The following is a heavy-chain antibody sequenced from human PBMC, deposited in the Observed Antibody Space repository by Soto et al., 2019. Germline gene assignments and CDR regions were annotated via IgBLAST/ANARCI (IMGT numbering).Heavy chain of an antibody. CDR2: ISYDGSNK. V-gene: IGHV3-30-3*01. J-gene: IGHJ4*02. CDR1: GFTFSSYA. D-gene: IGHD3-10*01. Sequence: PGGSLRLSCAASGFTFSSYAMRWVRQAPGKGLEWVAVISYDGSNKYYADSVKGRFTISRDNSKNTLYLQMNSLRAEDTAVYYCARARAPSVKVRGYYFDYWGQGTLVTVSS. CDR3: ARARAPSVKVRGYYFDY.